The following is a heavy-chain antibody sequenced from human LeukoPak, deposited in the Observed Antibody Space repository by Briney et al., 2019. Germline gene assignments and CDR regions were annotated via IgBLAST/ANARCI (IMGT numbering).Heavy chain of an antibody. CDR3: ARVARPDSSGYYHLDY. J-gene: IGHJ4*02. V-gene: IGHV4-59*01. CDR2: IYYSGNT. CDR1: GGSIRGYY. D-gene: IGHD3-22*01. Sequence: SETLSLTCNVSGGSIRGYYWTWIRQPPGKGLEYIGYIYYSGNTSYNPSLKSRVTISVDTSKNQFSLKLTSVTAADTAVYYCARVARPDSSGYYHLDYWGEGTLVTVSS.